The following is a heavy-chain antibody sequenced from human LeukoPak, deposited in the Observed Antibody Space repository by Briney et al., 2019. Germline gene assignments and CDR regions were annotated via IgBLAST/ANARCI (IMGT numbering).Heavy chain of an antibody. CDR1: GFMFSNFA. J-gene: IGHJ4*02. D-gene: IGHD6-6*01. CDR2: IYYSGGNT. Sequence: GGSLRLSCAASGFMFSNFAMSWVRQAPGKGLEWASTIYYSGGNTYSADSVKGRFTISRDNAKNTLYLQMNSLRAEDTAVYCCAKDQGQAVGPRRFDNWGQGTLVTVSS. V-gene: IGHV3-23*01. CDR3: AKDQGQAVGPRRFDN.